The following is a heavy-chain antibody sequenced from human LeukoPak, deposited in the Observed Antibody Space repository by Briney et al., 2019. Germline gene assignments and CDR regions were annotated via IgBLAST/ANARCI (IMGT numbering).Heavy chain of an antibody. Sequence: ASVKVSCKVSGYTLTELSMHWVRQAPGQGLEWMGIINPSGGSTSYAQKFQGRVTMTRDTSTSTVYMELSSLRSEDTAVYYCARSYCSSTSCSYYYYGMDVWGQGTTVTVSS. J-gene: IGHJ6*02. CDR2: INPSGGST. CDR3: ARSYCSSTSCSYYYYGMDV. CDR1: GYTLTELS. D-gene: IGHD2-2*01. V-gene: IGHV1-46*01.